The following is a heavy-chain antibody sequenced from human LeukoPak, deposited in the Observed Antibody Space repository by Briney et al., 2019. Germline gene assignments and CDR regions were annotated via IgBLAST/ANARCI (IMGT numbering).Heavy chain of an antibody. V-gene: IGHV4-34*01. Sequence: SESLSLTCAVYGGSFSGYYWSWIRQPPGKGLEWIGTISHSGTTYYNPSLGSRVTISLDTSENQFSLRLSSVTAADTAVYYCATRAGLRYFDYWGQGTLVTAPS. CDR2: ISHSGTT. CDR1: GGSFSGYY. CDR3: ATRAGLRYFDY. D-gene: IGHD3-9*01. J-gene: IGHJ4*02.